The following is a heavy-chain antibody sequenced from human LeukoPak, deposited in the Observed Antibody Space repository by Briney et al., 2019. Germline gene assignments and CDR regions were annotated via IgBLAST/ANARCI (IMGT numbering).Heavy chain of an antibody. V-gene: IGHV3-64*01. CDR2: ISSNGGST. J-gene: IGHJ6*03. CDR1: GFTFSSYA. Sequence: GGSLRLSCAASGFTFSSYAMHWVRQAPGKGLEYVSAISSNGGSTYYANSVKGRFTISRDNSKNTLYLQMSSLRSEDTAVYYCARGAEYYDILTGYYIQGGDYYYYYYMDVWGKGTTVTISS. CDR3: ARGAEYYDILTGYYIQGGDYYYYYYMDV. D-gene: IGHD3-9*01.